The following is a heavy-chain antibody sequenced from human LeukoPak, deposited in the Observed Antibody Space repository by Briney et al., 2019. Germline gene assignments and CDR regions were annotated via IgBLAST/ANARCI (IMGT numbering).Heavy chain of an antibody. V-gene: IGHV3-9*01. CDR2: ISWNSGSI. Sequence: GGSLRLSCAASGFTFDDYAMHWVRQAPGKGLEWVSGISWNSGSIGYADSVKGRFTISRDNAKNSLYLQMNSLRAEDTAVYYCAREPYYGSGSYAHFDIWGQGTMVTVSS. D-gene: IGHD3-10*01. J-gene: IGHJ3*02. CDR1: GFTFDDYA. CDR3: AREPYYGSGSYAHFDI.